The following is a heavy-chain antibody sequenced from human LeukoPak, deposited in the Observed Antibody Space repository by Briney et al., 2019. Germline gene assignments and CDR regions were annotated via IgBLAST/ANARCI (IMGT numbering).Heavy chain of an antibody. D-gene: IGHD6-19*01. CDR3: AKDKYSSGWWAMDY. Sequence: GGSLRLSCAASGFTFSSYGMHWVRQAPGKGLEWVAVISYDGSNKYYADSVKGRFTISTDNSKNTLYLQMNSLRAEDTAVYYCAKDKYSSGWWAMDYWGQGTLVTVSS. V-gene: IGHV3-30*18. CDR1: GFTFSSYG. J-gene: IGHJ4*02. CDR2: ISYDGSNK.